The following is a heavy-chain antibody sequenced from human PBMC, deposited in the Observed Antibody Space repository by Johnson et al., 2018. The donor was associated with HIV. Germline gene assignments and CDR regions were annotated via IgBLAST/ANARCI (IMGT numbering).Heavy chain of an antibody. D-gene: IGHD5-12*01. CDR2: ISGSGGST. CDR1: GFTFSSYA. J-gene: IGHJ3*01. Sequence: VQLVESGGGLVQPGGSLRLSCAASGFTFSSYAMSWVRQAQGKGLEWVSAISGSGGSTYYEDSVKGRFTISRDNSKNTLYLQMNSLRAGDTAVYYRAHSTGYRGYDRGDSFDFWGQGTMVTVSS. CDR3: AHSTGYRGYDRGDSFDF. V-gene: IGHV3-23*04.